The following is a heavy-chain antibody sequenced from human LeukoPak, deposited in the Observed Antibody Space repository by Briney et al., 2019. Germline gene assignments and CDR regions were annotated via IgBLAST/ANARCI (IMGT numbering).Heavy chain of an antibody. J-gene: IGHJ5*02. Sequence: GGSLRLSCAASGFTFSDYYMSWIRQAPGKGLEWVSYISSSGSFIYYADSVKGRFTISRDNAQNSQYLQMNSLSVDDTAVYYCARSSAYAYGPWGQGTRVTVSS. V-gene: IGHV3-11*04. CDR1: GFTFSDYY. CDR3: ARSSAYAYGP. CDR2: ISSSGSFI. D-gene: IGHD3-22*01.